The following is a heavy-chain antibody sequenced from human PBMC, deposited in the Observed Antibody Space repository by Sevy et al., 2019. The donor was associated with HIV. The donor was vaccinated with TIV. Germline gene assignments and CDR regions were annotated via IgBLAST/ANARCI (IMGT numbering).Heavy chain of an antibody. CDR1: GFSYGSYG. CDR3: VKEGGGEGVDH. CDR2: IQYAGSNK. J-gene: IGHJ4*02. V-gene: IGHV3-30*02. Sequence: GGSLRLSCAASGFSYGSYGMHWVRQAPGKGLEWVAYIQYAGSNKDYADSVKGRFTISRDNSKNTLDLQMNSLRVEDTAVYYCVKEGGGEGVDHWGQGTLVTVSS. D-gene: IGHD2-21*01.